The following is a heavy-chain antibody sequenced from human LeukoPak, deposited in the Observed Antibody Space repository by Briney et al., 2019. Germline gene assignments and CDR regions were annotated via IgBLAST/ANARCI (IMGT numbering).Heavy chain of an antibody. CDR2: INPNSGGT. J-gene: IGHJ3*02. CDR1: GYTFTGYY. V-gene: IGHV1-2*06. D-gene: IGHD3-22*01. Sequence: ASVKVSCKASGYTFTGYYMHWVRQAPGQGLEWMGRINPNSGGTNYAQKFQGRVTMTRDTSISTAYMELSRLRSDDTAVYYCARARRITMIVVVKDAFVIWGQGTMVTVSS. CDR3: ARARRITMIVVVKDAFVI.